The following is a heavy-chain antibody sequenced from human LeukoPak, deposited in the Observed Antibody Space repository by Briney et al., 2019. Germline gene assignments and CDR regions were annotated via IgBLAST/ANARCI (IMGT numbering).Heavy chain of an antibody. CDR1: GGSISSYY. J-gene: IGHJ4*02. CDR2: TYTTGST. Sequence: PSETLSLTCTISGGSISSYYWTWIRQPAGKGLEWIGRTYTTGSTNYNPSLKSRVTMSVDTSKNQFSLKLTSVTAADTAVYYCARQIAAAGTAGFDYWGQGTLVTVSS. V-gene: IGHV4-4*07. CDR3: ARQIAAAGTAGFDY. D-gene: IGHD6-13*01.